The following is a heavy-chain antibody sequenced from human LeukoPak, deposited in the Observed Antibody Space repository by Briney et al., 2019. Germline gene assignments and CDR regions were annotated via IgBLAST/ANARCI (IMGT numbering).Heavy chain of an antibody. CDR3: ARDPGYYDSSGYFDY. D-gene: IGHD3-22*01. CDR1: GFTFSTYI. CDR2: ISNDSSTI. Sequence: PGGSLRLSCAASGFTFSTYIMNWVRPAPAKGVEGVSYISNDSSTIYYAASVKGRFTISRDNAKNSLYLQMSSLRAEDTAVYFCARDPGYYDSSGYFDYWGQGTLVTVSS. J-gene: IGHJ4*02. V-gene: IGHV3-48*01.